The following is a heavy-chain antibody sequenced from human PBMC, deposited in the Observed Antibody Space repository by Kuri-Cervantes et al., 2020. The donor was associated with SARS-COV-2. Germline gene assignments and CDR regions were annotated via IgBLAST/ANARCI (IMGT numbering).Heavy chain of an antibody. D-gene: IGHD2-2*01. CDR3: ARKEGGDCSSTSCYAIDWYFDL. CDR1: GYTFTNYD. V-gene: IGHV1-8*02. Sequence: ASVKVSFKASGYTFTNYDINWVRQATGQGLEWIGWMRPDSGSTGYAQNFQGRVIMTRDTSISTAYMELNSLRSDDTAVYYCARKEGGDCSSTSCYAIDWYFDLWGRGTLVTVSS. J-gene: IGHJ2*01. CDR2: MRPDSGST.